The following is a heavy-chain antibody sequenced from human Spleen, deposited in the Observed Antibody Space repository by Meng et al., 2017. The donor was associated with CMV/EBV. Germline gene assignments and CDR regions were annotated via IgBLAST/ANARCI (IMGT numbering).Heavy chain of an antibody. CDR1: GGSFSGYY. CDR3: ARARMLAPFDI. CDR2: INHSGST. J-gene: IGHJ3*02. Sequence: SETLSLTCAVYGGSFSGYYWSWIRQPPGKGLEWIGEINHSGSTNYNPSLKSRVTISVDTSKNQFSLKLRSVTAADTAVYFCARARMLAPFDIWGQGTKVTVSS. D-gene: IGHD2/OR15-2a*01. V-gene: IGHV4-34*01.